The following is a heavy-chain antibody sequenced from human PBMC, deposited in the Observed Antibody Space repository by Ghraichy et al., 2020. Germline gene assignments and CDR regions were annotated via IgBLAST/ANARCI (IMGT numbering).Heavy chain of an antibody. V-gene: IGHV1-46*03. J-gene: IGHJ6*03. D-gene: IGHD2-2*01. CDR2: INPSGGST. CDR3: AREGSLVPAENYYYMDV. Sequence: ASVKVSCKASGYTFTSYYMHWVRQAPGQGLEWMGIINPSGGSTSYAQKFQGRVTMTRDTSTSTVYMELSSLRSEDTAVYYCAREGSLVPAENYYYMDVWGKGTTVTVSS. CDR1: GYTFTSYY.